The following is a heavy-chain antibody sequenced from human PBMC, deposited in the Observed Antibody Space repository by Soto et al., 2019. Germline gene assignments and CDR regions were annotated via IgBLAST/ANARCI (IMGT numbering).Heavy chain of an antibody. CDR1: GFTFTSSA. CDR3: AAEPPSNCGGDCAFDY. V-gene: IGHV1-58*01. CDR2: IVVGSGNT. J-gene: IGHJ4*02. D-gene: IGHD2-21*02. Sequence: GGSVKVSCKASGFTFTSSAVQWVRQARGQRLEWIGWIVVGSGNTNYAQKFQERVTITRDMSTSTAYMELSSLRSEDTAVYYCAAEPPSNCGGDCAFDYWGQGTLVTVSS.